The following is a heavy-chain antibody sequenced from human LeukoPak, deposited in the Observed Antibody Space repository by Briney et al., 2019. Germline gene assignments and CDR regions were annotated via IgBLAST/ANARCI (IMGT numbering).Heavy chain of an antibody. D-gene: IGHD5-12*01. CDR3: ASGYDLLY. CDR1: GFTFSSYE. J-gene: IGHJ4*02. V-gene: IGHV3-48*03. Sequence: GGSLRPSCAASGFTFSSYEMNWVRQAPGKGLEWVSYISRSGSTIYYADSVKGRFTISRDNAKNSLYLQMSSLRVEDTAVYYCASGYDLLYWGQGTLVTVSS. CDR2: ISRSGSTI.